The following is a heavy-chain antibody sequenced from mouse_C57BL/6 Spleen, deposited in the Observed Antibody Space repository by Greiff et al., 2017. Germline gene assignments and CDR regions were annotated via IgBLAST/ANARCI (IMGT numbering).Heavy chain of an antibody. V-gene: IGHV4-1*01. CDR1: GVDFSRYW. Sequence: AAGGVDFSRYWMSWVRRAPGKGLEWIGEINPDSSTINYAPSLKDKFIISRDNAKNTLYLQMSKVRSEDTALYYCARDSYWYFEVGGTGTTVTVSS. J-gene: IGHJ1*03. CDR3: ARDSYWYFEV. CDR2: INPDSSTI.